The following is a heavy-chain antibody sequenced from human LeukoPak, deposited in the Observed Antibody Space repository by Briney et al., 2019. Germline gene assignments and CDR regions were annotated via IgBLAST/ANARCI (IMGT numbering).Heavy chain of an antibody. Sequence: ASVKVSCKASGYTFTSYDINWVRQATGQGLEWMGWMNPNSGNTGYAQKFQGRVTMTRNTSISTAYMELSSLRSEDTAVYYCARGRRIVAAGLYYFDYWGQGTLVTVSS. J-gene: IGHJ4*02. D-gene: IGHD6-13*01. CDR1: GYTFTSYD. CDR2: MNPNSGNT. CDR3: ARGRRIVAAGLYYFDY. V-gene: IGHV1-8*01.